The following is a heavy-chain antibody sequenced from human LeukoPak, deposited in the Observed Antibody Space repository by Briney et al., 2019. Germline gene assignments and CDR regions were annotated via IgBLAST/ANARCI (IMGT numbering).Heavy chain of an antibody. V-gene: IGHV4-34*01. CDR2: INHSGST. Sequence: SETLSLTCAVYGGSFSGYYWSWIRQPPGKGLEWIGEINHSGSTNYNPSLKSRVTISVDTSKNQFSLKLSSVTAADTAVYYCARLPNYYGSGSNRNWFDPWGQGTLVTVSS. CDR1: GGSFSGYY. D-gene: IGHD3-10*01. J-gene: IGHJ5*02. CDR3: ARLPNYYGSGSNRNWFDP.